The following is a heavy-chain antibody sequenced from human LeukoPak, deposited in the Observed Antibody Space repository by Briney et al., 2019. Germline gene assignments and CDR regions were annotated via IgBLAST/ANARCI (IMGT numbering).Heavy chain of an antibody. CDR3: ARALGSSGYDLAYYFDY. J-gene: IGHJ4*02. D-gene: IGHD5-12*01. V-gene: IGHV4-59*01. CDR1: GGSFSGYY. CDR2: IYYSGST. Sequence: PSETLSLTCAVYGGSFSGYYWSWIRQPPGKGLEWIGYIYYSGSTNYNPSLKSRVTISVDTSKNQFSLKLSSVTAADTAVYYCARALGSSGYDLAYYFDYWGQGTLVTVSS.